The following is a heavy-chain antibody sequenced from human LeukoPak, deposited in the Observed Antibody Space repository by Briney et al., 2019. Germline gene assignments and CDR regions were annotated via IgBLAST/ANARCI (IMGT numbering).Heavy chain of an antibody. CDR3: ARRIIMMYYFDY. Sequence: SETLSLTCTVSGGSISSSDFYWGWIRQPPGKGLEWVGTIYYSGSTYYNPSLNSRVTLSVDTSKNQFSLKLRSVTAADTAVYYCARRIIMMYYFDYWGQGTLVTVSS. CDR1: GGSISSSDFY. V-gene: IGHV4-39*01. J-gene: IGHJ4*02. CDR2: IYYSGST. D-gene: IGHD3-16*01.